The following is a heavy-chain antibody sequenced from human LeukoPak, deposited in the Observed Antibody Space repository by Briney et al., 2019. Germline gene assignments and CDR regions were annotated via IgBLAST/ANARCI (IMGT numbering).Heavy chain of an antibody. Sequence: ASVKVSCKASGYTFTSYYIHWVRQAPGQGLEWMAIINPSGGSTSYAQKFQGRVTMTRDTSTSTVYMELSSLRSEDTAVCYCARDENERLAEGYHFDYWGQGTLVTVSS. D-gene: IGHD3-16*02. CDR1: GYTFTSYY. J-gene: IGHJ4*02. CDR3: ARDENERLAEGYHFDY. V-gene: IGHV1-46*01. CDR2: INPSGGST.